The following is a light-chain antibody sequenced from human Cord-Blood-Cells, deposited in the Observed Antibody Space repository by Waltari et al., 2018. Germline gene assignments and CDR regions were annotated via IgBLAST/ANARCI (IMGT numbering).Light chain of an antibody. CDR3: CSYAGSSTFVV. CDR1: SRDVGSYNL. V-gene: IGLV2-23*03. CDR2: EGS. J-gene: IGLJ2*01. Sequence: QSALTQPASVSGSPGQSITISCPGTSRDVGSYNLVSSYQQHPGKAPKLMIYEGSKRPSGVSNRFSGSKSGNTASLTISGLQAEDEADYYCCSYAGSSTFVVFGGGTKLTVL.